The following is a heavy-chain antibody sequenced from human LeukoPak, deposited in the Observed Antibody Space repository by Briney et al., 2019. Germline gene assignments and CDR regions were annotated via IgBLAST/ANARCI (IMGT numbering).Heavy chain of an antibody. CDR2: INSDGSST. CDR3: AINSGSHGAFGI. Sequence: GGSLRLSCAASGFTFSSYWMHWVRQAPGKGLVWVSRINSDGSSTSYADSVKGRFTISRDNAKNTLYLQMNSLRAEDTAVYYCAINSGSHGAFGIWGQGTMVTVSS. D-gene: IGHD1-26*01. CDR1: GFTFSSYW. V-gene: IGHV3-74*01. J-gene: IGHJ3*02.